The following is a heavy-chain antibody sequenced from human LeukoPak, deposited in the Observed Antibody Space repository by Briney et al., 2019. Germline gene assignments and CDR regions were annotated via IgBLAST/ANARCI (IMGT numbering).Heavy chain of an antibody. Sequence: GGSLRLSCAASGFTFSSYSMNWVRQAPGKGLEWVSSISSSSSYIYYADSVKGRFTISRDNAKNSLYLQMNSLGAEDTAVYYCARDRHCSSTSCYPAEYFQHWARAPWSPSPQ. CDR3: ARDRHCSSTSCYPAEYFQH. J-gene: IGHJ1*01. CDR1: GFTFSSYS. CDR2: ISSSSSYI. D-gene: IGHD2-2*01. V-gene: IGHV3-21*01.